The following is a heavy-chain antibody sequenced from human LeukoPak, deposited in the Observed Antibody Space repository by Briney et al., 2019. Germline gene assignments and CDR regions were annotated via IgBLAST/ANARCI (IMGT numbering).Heavy chain of an antibody. V-gene: IGHV1-46*01. Sequence: GASVKVSCKASGYTFTSYYMHWVRQAPGQGLEWMGIINPSGGSTSYAQKFQGRVTMTRDTSTSTVYVELSSLRSEDTAVYYCAREMNWNYDMTVGAFGYWGQGTLVTVSS. CDR2: INPSGGST. CDR3: AREMNWNYDMTVGAFGY. CDR1: GYTFTSYY. D-gene: IGHD1-7*01. J-gene: IGHJ4*02.